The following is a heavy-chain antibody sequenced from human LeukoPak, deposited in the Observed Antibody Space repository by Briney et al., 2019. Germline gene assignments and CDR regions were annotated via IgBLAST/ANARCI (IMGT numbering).Heavy chain of an antibody. CDR3: VRELPPVVQYYFDY. J-gene: IGHJ4*02. CDR1: GFTFSDYG. D-gene: IGHD3-22*01. CDR2: IWYDGSNK. Sequence: PGGSLRLSCAASGFTFSDYGMHGVRQAPGKGLEWVAVIWYDGSNKYYADSVKGRFTISRDNSRNTLYLQMNSLRAEDTAVYYCVRELPPVVQYYFDYWGPGTLVTVSS. V-gene: IGHV3-33*01.